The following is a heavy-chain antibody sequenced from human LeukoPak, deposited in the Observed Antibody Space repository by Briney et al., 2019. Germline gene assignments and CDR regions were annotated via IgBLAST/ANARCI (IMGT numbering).Heavy chain of an antibody. CDR3: ARGRFYGFSGDS. Sequence: PSETLSLTCTVSGGSISTGGYYWNWIRQHPGKGLEWIGFIYHGGSTSYNPSLKSRLSISVDTSKNQLSLKLNSVTAADTAVYYCARGRFYGFSGDSWGQGTLVTVSS. CDR1: GGSISTGGYY. D-gene: IGHD2/OR15-2a*01. V-gene: IGHV4-31*03. J-gene: IGHJ4*02. CDR2: IYHGGST.